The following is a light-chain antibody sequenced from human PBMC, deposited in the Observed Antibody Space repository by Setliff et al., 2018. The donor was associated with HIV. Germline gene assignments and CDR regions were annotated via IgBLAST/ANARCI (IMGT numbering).Light chain of an antibody. CDR2: YDS. CDR3: QVWHSSSDHPYV. Sequence: SYELSQPPSVSVAPGKTARITCGGNNIGSESVHWYQQKPGQAPVLVIYYDSDQPSGIPERFSGSKSGNTATLTISRVEAGDEADYYCQVWHSSSDHPYVFGTGTKVTVL. J-gene: IGLJ1*01. V-gene: IGLV3-21*04. CDR1: NIGSES.